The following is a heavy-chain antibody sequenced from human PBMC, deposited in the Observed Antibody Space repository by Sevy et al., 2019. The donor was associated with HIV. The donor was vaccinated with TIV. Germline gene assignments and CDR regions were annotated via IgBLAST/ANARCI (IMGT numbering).Heavy chain of an antibody. CDR3: AASSRVGNYDFWTGSDY. J-gene: IGHJ4*02. Sequence: ASVKVSCKASGFTFTRYVIQWVRQARGQRLEWIGSIVVGSGDTNYAQRVQERVTITRDMSTSTAYLELGSLRSEDTAVYYCAASSRVGNYDFWTGSDYWGQGTLVTVSS. V-gene: IGHV1-58*02. CDR2: IVVGSGDT. D-gene: IGHD3-3*01. CDR1: GFTFTRYV.